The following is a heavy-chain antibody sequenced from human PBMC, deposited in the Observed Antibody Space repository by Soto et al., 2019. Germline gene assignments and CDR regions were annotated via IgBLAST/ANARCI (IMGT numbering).Heavy chain of an antibody. V-gene: IGHV4-38-2*02. CDR2: MYHSGAT. J-gene: IGHJ4*02. Sequence: ASETLSLTCTVSGFSISNDYFWGWIRQPPGKGLEYIVSMYHSGATYYNPSLKSRVTISVDTSKNLFSLRLKSVTAADTAVYYCARLFNWNYKGPIYFWGQGILVTVSS. CDR1: GFSISNDYF. CDR3: ARLFNWNYKGPIYF. D-gene: IGHD1-7*01.